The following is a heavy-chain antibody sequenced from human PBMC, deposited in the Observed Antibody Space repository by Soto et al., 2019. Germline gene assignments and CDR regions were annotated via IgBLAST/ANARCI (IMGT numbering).Heavy chain of an antibody. CDR1: GYSFACYW. D-gene: IGHD3-22*01. Sequence: GEALMLSCKGSGYSFACYWITWERQKPGKGLEWMGRIDPSDSQTYYSPSFRGHVTISVTKSITTVFLQWSSLRASDTAMYYCARQIYDSDTGPNFQYYFDSWGQGTSVTVSS. CDR2: IDPSDSQT. V-gene: IGHV5-10-1*01. CDR3: ARQIYDSDTGPNFQYYFDS. J-gene: IGHJ4*02.